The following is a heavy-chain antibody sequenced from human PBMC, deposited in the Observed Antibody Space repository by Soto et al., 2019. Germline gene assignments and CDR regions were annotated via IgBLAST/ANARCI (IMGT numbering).Heavy chain of an antibody. CDR2: ISYDGSNK. CDR1: GFTFSSYG. Sequence: QVQLVESGGGVVQPGRSLRLSCAASGFTFSSYGMHWVRQAPGKGLEWVAVISYDGSNKYYADSVKGRFTISRDNSKNTLYLQMNSLRAEDTAVYYCAKDGRITMVRDYPTESFQHWGQGTLVTVSS. CDR3: AKDGRITMVRDYPTESFQH. D-gene: IGHD3-10*01. V-gene: IGHV3-30*18. J-gene: IGHJ1*01.